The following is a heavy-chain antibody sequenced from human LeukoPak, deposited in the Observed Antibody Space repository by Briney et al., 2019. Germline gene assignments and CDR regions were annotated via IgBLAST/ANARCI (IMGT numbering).Heavy chain of an antibody. CDR3: ARGTGTTYDDAFDI. CDR2: IGTAGDT. J-gene: IGHJ3*02. V-gene: IGHV3-13*01. Sequence: GGSLRLSCAASGFTFSSYDMHWVRQATGKGLEWVSAIGTAGDTYYPGSGKGRFTISRENAKNSLYLQMNSLRAGDTAVYYCARGTGTTYDDAFDIWGQGTMVTVSS. CDR1: GFTFSSYD. D-gene: IGHD1-1*01.